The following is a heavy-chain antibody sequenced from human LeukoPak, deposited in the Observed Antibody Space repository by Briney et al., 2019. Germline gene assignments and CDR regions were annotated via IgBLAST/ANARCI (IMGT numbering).Heavy chain of an antibody. CDR2: ISAYNGNT. CDR1: GYTFSDYA. Sequence: ASVKVSCKTSGYTFSDYAINWVRQAPGQGLEWMGWISAYNGNTNYAQKLQGRVTMTTDTSTSTAYMELSSLRSEDTAVYYCASYYYDSSGYYYHNRYFDYWGQGTLVTVSS. D-gene: IGHD3-22*01. CDR3: ASYYYDSSGYYYHNRYFDY. V-gene: IGHV1-18*01. J-gene: IGHJ4*02.